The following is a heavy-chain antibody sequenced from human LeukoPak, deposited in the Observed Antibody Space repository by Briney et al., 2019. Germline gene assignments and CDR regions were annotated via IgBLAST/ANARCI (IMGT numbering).Heavy chain of an antibody. Sequence: SETLSLTCTVSGGSISSYYWSWIRQPPGKGLEYIGYIYYSGSTNYNPSLKSRVTISVDTSKNQFSLKLTSVTAADTAVYYCARRLKTVVAEFYVDYWGQGTLVTVSS. CDR3: ARRLKTVVAEFYVDY. CDR2: IYYSGST. D-gene: IGHD3-22*01. J-gene: IGHJ4*02. CDR1: GGSISSYY. V-gene: IGHV4-59*08.